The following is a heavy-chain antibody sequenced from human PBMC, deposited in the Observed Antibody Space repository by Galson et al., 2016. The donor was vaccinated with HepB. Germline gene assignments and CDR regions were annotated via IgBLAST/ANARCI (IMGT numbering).Heavy chain of an antibody. CDR1: GFTVSTYY. D-gene: IGHD3-10*01. Sequence: SLRLSCAVPGFTVSTYYMSWVRQAPGKGLEWVSVIYTDGETHFADSVQGRFSISRDISRNTLYLQMNSLRVEDTALYYCARYRFFFGSGSYSLRRGYYHGMDVWGQGTTVTVSS. V-gene: IGHV3-53*05. J-gene: IGHJ6*02. CDR2: IYTDGET. CDR3: ARYRFFFGSGSYSLRRGYYHGMDV.